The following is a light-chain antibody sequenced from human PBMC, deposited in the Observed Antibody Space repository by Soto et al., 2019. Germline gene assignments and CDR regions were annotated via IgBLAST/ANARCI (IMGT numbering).Light chain of an antibody. CDR2: EVS. Sequence: QSVLTQPASVSGSPGQSITISCTGTSSDVGTYNYVSWNQHHPGKAPKLIIYEVSNRPSGVSNRFSGSKSGSTASLTISGLRAEDEADYHCTSYTRDTALVFGTGTKVTVL. CDR1: SSDVGTYNY. J-gene: IGLJ1*01. V-gene: IGLV2-14*01. CDR3: TSYTRDTALV.